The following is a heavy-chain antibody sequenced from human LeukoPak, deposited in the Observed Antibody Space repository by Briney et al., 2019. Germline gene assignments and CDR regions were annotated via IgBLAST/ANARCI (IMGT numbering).Heavy chain of an antibody. CDR1: GGSFSNYV. CDR3: ARGPSITMVRGGQWYYYMDV. D-gene: IGHD3-10*01. Sequence: SVKVSCKASGGSFSNYVITWVRQAPGQGFEWMGGIIPIVRSTNYAQMFQGRLTLTADKFTSTFYMELRSLTSADTAVYYCARGPSITMVRGGQWYYYMDVWGKGTTVTISS. J-gene: IGHJ6*03. V-gene: IGHV1-69*06. CDR2: IIPIVRST.